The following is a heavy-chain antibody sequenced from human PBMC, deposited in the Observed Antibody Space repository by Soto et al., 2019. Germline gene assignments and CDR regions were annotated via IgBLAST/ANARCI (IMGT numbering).Heavy chain of an antibody. J-gene: IGHJ6*02. CDR2: MLYSGLT. D-gene: IGHD2-15*01. V-gene: IGHV4-34*12. CDR3: APLSVSLSGPYGIHV. CDR1: GGSVNGYY. Sequence: SETLSLTCAVYGGSVNGYYWNWIRQPPGKGLEWIGSMLYSGLTYYNPSLKSRVTLSVDTSKNQLSVRLNSVTASDTAVYYCAPLSVSLSGPYGIHVWGQGTTVTVSS.